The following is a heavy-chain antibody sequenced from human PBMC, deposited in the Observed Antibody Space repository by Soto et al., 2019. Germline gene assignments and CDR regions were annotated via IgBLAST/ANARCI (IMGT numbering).Heavy chain of an antibody. CDR3: AKRSVSTLAYYFDY. CDR1: GFTFSSYA. V-gene: IGHV3-23*01. CDR2: ISGSGGST. J-gene: IGHJ4*02. Sequence: GGSLRLSCAASGFTFSSYAMSWVRQAPGEGLEWVSAISGSGGSTYYADSVKGRFTISRDNSKNTLYLQMNSLRAEDTAVYYCAKRSVSTLAYYFDYWGQGTLVTVSS.